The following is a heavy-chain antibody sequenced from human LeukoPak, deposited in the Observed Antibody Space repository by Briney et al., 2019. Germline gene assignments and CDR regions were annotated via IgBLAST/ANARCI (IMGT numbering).Heavy chain of an antibody. CDR3: ATITIFGVVIIS. CDR2: IYYSGST. V-gene: IGHV4-39*07. Sequence: SETLSLTCTVSGGSISSSSYYWGWISQPPGKGLEWIGSIYYSGSTYYNPSLKSRVTISVDTSKNQFSLKLSSVTAADTAVYYCATITIFGVVIISWGQGTLVTVSS. D-gene: IGHD3-3*01. CDR1: GGSISSSSYY. J-gene: IGHJ4*02.